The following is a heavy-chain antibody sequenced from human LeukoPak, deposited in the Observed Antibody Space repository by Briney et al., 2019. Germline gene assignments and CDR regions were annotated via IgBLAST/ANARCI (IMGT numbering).Heavy chain of an antibody. CDR2: IRYDGSNK. CDR3: AREKSFLEWLSTGRRDGYYMDV. CDR1: GFTFSSYG. V-gene: IGHV3-30*02. J-gene: IGHJ6*03. Sequence: PGGPLRLSCAASGFTFSSYGMHWVRQAPGKGLEWVAFIRYDGSNKYYADSVKGRFTVSRDNAKNSLYLQMNSLRVEDTAVYYCAREKSFLEWLSTGRRDGYYMDVWGKGTTVTVSS. D-gene: IGHD3-3*02.